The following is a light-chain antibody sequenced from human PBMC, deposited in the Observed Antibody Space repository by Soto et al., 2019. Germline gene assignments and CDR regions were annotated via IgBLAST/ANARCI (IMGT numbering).Light chain of an antibody. J-gene: IGKJ2*01. CDR3: QQYNNWPLYT. V-gene: IGKV3-15*01. CDR2: GAS. CDR1: QSVSSN. Sequence: EIVMTQSPATLSVSPGERATLSCRASQSVSSNLAWYQQKPGQAPRLLIYGASTRATGIPARFSGSGSGTEFTLTISSLQSEDFAVYYCQQYNNWPLYTFGQGTKVDNK.